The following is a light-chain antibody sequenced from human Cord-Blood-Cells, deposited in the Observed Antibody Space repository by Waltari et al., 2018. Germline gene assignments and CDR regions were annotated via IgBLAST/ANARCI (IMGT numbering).Light chain of an antibody. V-gene: IGLV1-40*01. J-gene: IGLJ3*02. CDR3: QSYDSSLSGWV. Sequence: QSVLTQPPSVSGAPGQRVTISCTGSSSNIGAGYDVNRYQHLQGTAPKLLIYGNSDRPSGVPDRFSGSKSGTSASLAITGLQAGDEADYYCQSYDSSLSGWVFGGGTKLTVL. CDR1: SSNIGAGYD. CDR2: GNS.